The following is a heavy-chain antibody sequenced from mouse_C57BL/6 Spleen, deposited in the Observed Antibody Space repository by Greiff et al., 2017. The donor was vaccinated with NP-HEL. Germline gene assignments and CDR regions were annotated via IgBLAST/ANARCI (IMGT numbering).Heavy chain of an antibody. D-gene: IGHD2-5*01. CDR3: ARGNSNYVFDY. Sequence: VQLQQSGPELVKPGASVKISCKASGYSFTSYYIHWVKQKPGQGLEWIGWIYPGSGNTKYNEKFKGKATLTADTSSSTAYMQLSSLTSEDSAVYYCARGNSNYVFDYWGQGTTLTVSS. J-gene: IGHJ2*01. CDR2: IYPGSGNT. CDR1: GYSFTSYY. V-gene: IGHV1-66*01.